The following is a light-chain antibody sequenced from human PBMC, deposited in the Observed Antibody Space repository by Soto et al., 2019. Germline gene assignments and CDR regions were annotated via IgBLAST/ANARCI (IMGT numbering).Light chain of an antibody. J-gene: IGKJ5*01. CDR2: TGP. V-gene: IGKV1-12*01. CDR1: QGIKNW. Sequence: DIQMTQSPSYVSASVVDRVTITFRASQGIKNWLAWYQQKPGKAPNLLIYTGPSLQSGVPSRFSGSGSGTDFTLTINSLQPEDFATYYCQQAASFPITFGQGTRLEIK. CDR3: QQAASFPIT.